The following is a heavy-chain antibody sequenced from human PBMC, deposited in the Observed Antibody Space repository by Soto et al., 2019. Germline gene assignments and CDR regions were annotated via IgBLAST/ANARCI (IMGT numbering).Heavy chain of an antibody. CDR1: AGTFSSYA. D-gene: IGHD3-22*01. CDR2: IIPIFDTT. J-gene: IGHJ4*02. CDR3: AVDYYNTSDYYSY. V-gene: IGHV1-69*01. Sequence: QVQLVQSGAEVKKPGSSVKVSCKASAGTFSSYAIRWVRQAPGQGLEWMGGIIPIFDTTNYAQKFQGRFTITADEFMSKAYMEVSGLRSEDMAVYYCAVDYYNTSDYYSYWGPGNLVTVSS.